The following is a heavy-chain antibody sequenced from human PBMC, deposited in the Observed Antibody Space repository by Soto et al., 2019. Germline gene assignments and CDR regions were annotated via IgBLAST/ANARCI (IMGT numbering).Heavy chain of an antibody. CDR2: VLYDGSNK. Sequence: PGGSLRLSCAASGFTFSNYGVHWVRQAPDKGLEWVAVVLYDGSNKYYADSVKGRFTISRDNSKNTLYLQMNSLRAEDTAVYYCAREPVLASRDSSGYYRDDAFDIWGQGTMVTVSS. CDR1: GFTFSNYG. V-gene: IGHV3-30*03. CDR3: AREPVLASRDSSGYYRDDAFDI. J-gene: IGHJ3*02. D-gene: IGHD3-22*01.